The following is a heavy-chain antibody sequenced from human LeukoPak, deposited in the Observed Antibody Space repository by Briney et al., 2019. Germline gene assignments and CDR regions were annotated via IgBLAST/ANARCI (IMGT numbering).Heavy chain of an antibody. CDR1: GFTFGSHW. V-gene: IGHV3-7*01. CDR3: AREPHIAVVTHFDY. J-gene: IGHJ4*02. D-gene: IGHD6-19*01. Sequence: GGSLRLSCAASGFTFGSHWMSWVRQAPGKGLEWVANIKQDGSEKYYVDSVKGRFTISRDNAKNSLFLQMNSLRAEDTAVYYCAREPHIAVVTHFDYWGQGTLVAVSS. CDR2: IKQDGSEK.